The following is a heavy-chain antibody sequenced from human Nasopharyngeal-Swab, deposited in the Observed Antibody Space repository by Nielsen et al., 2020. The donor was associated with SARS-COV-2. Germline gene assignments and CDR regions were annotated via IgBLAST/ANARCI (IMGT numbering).Heavy chain of an antibody. CDR2: IYYSGST. CDR3: ARWGNSSRAGDYFDY. V-gene: IGHV4-39*01. CDR1: GGSISSSSYY. J-gene: IGHJ4*02. D-gene: IGHD6-13*01. Sequence: SETLSLTCTVSGGSISSSSYYWGWIRQPPGKGLEWIGRIYYSGSTYYNPPLKNRLTMSVDMSKNQFSLKLSSVTAADTAVYYCARWGNSSRAGDYFDYWGQGTLVTVSS.